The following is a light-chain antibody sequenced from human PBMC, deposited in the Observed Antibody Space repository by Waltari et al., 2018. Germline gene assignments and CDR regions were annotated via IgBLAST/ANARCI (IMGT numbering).Light chain of an antibody. Sequence: DIQMTQSPSSLSASVGDRVTFSCRASQGIGNDLTWYQEKPGKAPKRLMYSASSLQSGVPSRFSGSGSGTEFPLTISNLQPEDFATYYCLQHNSPWTFGQGTKVEIK. V-gene: IGKV1-17*02. CDR1: QGIGND. CDR3: LQHNSPWT. J-gene: IGKJ1*01. CDR2: SAS.